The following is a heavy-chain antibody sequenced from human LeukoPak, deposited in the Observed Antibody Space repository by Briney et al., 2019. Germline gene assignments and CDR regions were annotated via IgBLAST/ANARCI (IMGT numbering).Heavy chain of an antibody. CDR2: IYSGGTT. CDR1: GGSISSYY. CDR3: AREKGFYDILTTAYFHYYVDV. V-gene: IGHV3-53*01. Sequence: ETLSLTCTVSGGSISSYYWSWVRQAPGKGLEWVSIIYSGGTTYYADSVKGRFTISRDNSKNTPYLQMNSLRAEDTAVYYCAREKGFYDILTTAYFHYYVDVWGKGTTVTVSS. J-gene: IGHJ6*03. D-gene: IGHD3-9*01.